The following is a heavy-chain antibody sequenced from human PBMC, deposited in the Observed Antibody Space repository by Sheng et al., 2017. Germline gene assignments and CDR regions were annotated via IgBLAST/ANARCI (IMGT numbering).Heavy chain of an antibody. CDR2: ISGYNDKT. Sequence: QVQLVQSGAEVKKPGASVKVSCKASGYDFTKYSITWVRQAPGQGLEWMGWISGYNDKTNYAQKFQGRVTLTIDTSTTTSYMELTSLRSDDTAIYYCARGNYDFWNALRPGDYWGQGTLVTVSS. CDR1: GYDFTKYS. V-gene: IGHV1-18*01. D-gene: IGHD3-3*01. CDR3: ARGNYDFWNALRPGDY. J-gene: IGHJ4*02.